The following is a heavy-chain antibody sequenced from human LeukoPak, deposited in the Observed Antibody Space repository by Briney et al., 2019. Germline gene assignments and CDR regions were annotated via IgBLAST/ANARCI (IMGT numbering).Heavy chain of an antibody. CDR2: ISSSSDV. CDR3: ARGIAVAAPDY. J-gene: IGHJ4*02. D-gene: IGHD6-19*01. CDR1: GFTFSRFS. Sequence: GGSLRLSCAASGFTFSRFSRNWVRQAPGKGLEWVSSISSSSDVYYADSLKGRFTISRDNAKNSLYLQMNSLRADDTAVYYCARGIAVAAPDYWGQGSLVTVSS. V-gene: IGHV3-21*01.